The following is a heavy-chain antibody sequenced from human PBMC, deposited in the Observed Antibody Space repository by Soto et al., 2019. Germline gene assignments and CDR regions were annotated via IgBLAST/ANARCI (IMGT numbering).Heavy chain of an antibody. CDR1: GYTFTSYG. V-gene: IGHV1-18*01. J-gene: IGHJ6*02. Sequence: QVQLVQSGAEVKKPGASVKVSCKASGYTFTSYGISWVRQAPGQGLEWMGWISAYNGNTNYAQKLQGRGTMTTDTATSTAYMELRRLRADDTAVYYCARGPLTFLLPYGDPHGMDVWGQGTTVTVSS. CDR2: ISAYNGNT. CDR3: ARGPLTFLLPYGDPHGMDV. D-gene: IGHD4-17*01.